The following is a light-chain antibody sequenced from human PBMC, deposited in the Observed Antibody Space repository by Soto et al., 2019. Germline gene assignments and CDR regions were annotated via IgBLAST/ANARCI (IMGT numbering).Light chain of an antibody. J-gene: IGLJ1*01. CDR2: EIS. V-gene: IGLV2-14*01. CDR3: TSYTSSNTYV. CDR1: SSDVGRYNY. Sequence: QSVLTQPASVSGSPGQSITISCTVTSSDVGRYNYVSWYQQYPGKAPKLMIYEISNRPSGVSIRFSGSKSGNTASLTISGLQAEDEADYYFTSYTSSNTYVFGGGTKVTVL.